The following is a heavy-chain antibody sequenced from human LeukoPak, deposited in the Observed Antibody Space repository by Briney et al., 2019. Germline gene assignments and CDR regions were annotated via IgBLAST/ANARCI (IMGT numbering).Heavy chain of an antibody. D-gene: IGHD1-26*01. CDR3: ARTGNVRATDY. V-gene: IGHV4-59*01. CDR1: GGSISSYY. CDR2: IYYSGST. Sequence: KPSETLSLTCTVSGGSISSYYWSWIRHPPGKGLEWIGDIYYSGSTNYNPSLKSRVTISVDTSKNQFSLKLSSVNAADTAVYNCARTGNVRATDYWGQGTLATVSS. J-gene: IGHJ4*02.